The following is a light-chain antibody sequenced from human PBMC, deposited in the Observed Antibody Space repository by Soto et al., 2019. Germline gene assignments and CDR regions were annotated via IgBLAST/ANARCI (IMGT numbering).Light chain of an antibody. CDR3: SSFTRIVGL. CDR1: GSEVAAYTY. V-gene: IGLV2-14*01. J-gene: IGLJ3*02. Sequence: QSALTQPASVSGSPGQTITISCTGAGSEVAAYTYVSWYQQHPGKGPKLIIYDVSHRPLGVSNRFSGSKSGTTASLTISGLQAEDEADYYCSSFTRIVGLFGGGTKVTVL. CDR2: DVS.